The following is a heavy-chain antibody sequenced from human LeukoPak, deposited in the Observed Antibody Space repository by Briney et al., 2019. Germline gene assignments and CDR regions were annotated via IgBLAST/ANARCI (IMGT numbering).Heavy chain of an antibody. D-gene: IGHD1-1*01. CDR3: ARMYNWNEENWFDP. J-gene: IGHJ5*02. V-gene: IGHV4-39*07. CDR1: GGSISSSSYY. CDR2: IYYSGST. Sequence: KTSETLSLTCTVSGGSISSSSYYWGWVRQPPGKGLEWIGSIYYSGSTYYNPSLKSRVTISVDTSKNQFSPKLSSVTAADTAVYYCARMYNWNEENWFDPWGQGTLVTVSS.